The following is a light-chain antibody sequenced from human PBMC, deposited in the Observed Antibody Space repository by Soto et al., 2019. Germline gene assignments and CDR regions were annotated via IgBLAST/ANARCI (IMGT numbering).Light chain of an antibody. J-gene: IGKJ1*01. CDR2: KAS. CDR3: QHYNSYSWT. Sequence: DIQMTQSPSTLSGSVGDRVTITCRASQTISSWLAWYQQKPWKAPKLLIYKASTLKSGVPSRFSGSGSGTEFTLTISSLQPDDFATYYCQHYNSYSWTFGQGTKVDIK. V-gene: IGKV1-5*03. CDR1: QTISSW.